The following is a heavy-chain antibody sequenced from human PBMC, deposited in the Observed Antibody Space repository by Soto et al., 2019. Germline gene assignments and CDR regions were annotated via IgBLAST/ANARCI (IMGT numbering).Heavy chain of an antibody. V-gene: IGHV1-69*06. J-gene: IGHJ6*02. Sequence: QVHLLQSGAEVKKPGSSVKVSCKASGGSFGSVAFNWVRQAPGQGLEWMGGIVPIFGAPTYAQRFQGLVTLSADKSTTTVFMELHSLRSEDTAVYYCASMRMAVGVTAPYSYDMDVWGQGTTVIVSS. CDR3: ASMRMAVGVTAPYSYDMDV. CDR2: IVPIFGAP. D-gene: IGHD4-4*01. CDR1: GGSFGSVA.